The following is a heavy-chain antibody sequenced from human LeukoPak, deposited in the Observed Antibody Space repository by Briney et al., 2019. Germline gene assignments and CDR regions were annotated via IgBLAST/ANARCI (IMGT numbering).Heavy chain of an antibody. CDR2: IYSGDSDT. D-gene: IGHD6-13*01. Sequence: GESLKISCKSSGYSFTTYWIGWLRQTPGEGLEWTGIIYSGDSDTRYNPSFKGQVTSSADKSITTAVLQWSSLKASDTAMYYCARAQVDTTRWYGVNDYWGQGALVNVSS. V-gene: IGHV5-51*01. CDR1: GYSFTTYW. CDR3: ARAQVDTTRWYGVNDY. J-gene: IGHJ4*02.